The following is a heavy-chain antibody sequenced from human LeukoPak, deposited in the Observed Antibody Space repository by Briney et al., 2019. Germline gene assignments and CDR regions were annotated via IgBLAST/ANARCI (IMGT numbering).Heavy chain of an antibody. CDR1: GFTVSSNY. V-gene: IGHV3-53*01. Sequence: GGSLRLSCAASGFTVSSNYMSWVRQAPGKGLEWVSDIYSGGSTYYADSVKGRFTISRDNAKNSLYLQMNSLRAEDTAVYYCARGHPCSGGSCYFDYWGQGTLVTVSS. J-gene: IGHJ4*02. D-gene: IGHD2-15*01. CDR3: ARGHPCSGGSCYFDY. CDR2: IYSGGST.